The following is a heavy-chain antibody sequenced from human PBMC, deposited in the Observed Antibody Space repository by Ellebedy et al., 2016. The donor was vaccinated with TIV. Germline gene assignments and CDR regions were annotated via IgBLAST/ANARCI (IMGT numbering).Heavy chain of an antibody. CDR1: GFTFGDYA. J-gene: IGHJ4*02. V-gene: IGHV3-49*04. CDR2: ISSKRYGGKP. CDR3: TRNPRKGYNYPFDF. D-gene: IGHD1-1*01. Sequence: PGGSLRLSCATSGFTFGDYAIIWVRQVSGKGLEWVGFISSKRYGGKPEYAASVRGRLTISRDDSNSIAYLQMDSLRSEDTGIYYCTRNPRKGYNYPFDFWGQGELVTVSS.